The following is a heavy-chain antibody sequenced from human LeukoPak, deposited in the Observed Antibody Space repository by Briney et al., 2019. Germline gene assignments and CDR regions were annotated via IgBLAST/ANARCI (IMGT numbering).Heavy chain of an antibody. V-gene: IGHV4-59*08. CDR3: ASSTIVGATYYYYYMDV. CDR1: GGSTNNYY. J-gene: IGHJ6*03. Sequence: SETLSLTCTVSGGSTNNYYWTWIRQPPGKGLEWIGNIYNSGNTNYNPSLKSRVTISIDTSKNQFSLKLSSVTAADTAVYYCASSTIVGATYYYYYMDVWGKGTTVTISS. D-gene: IGHD1-26*01. CDR2: IYNSGNT.